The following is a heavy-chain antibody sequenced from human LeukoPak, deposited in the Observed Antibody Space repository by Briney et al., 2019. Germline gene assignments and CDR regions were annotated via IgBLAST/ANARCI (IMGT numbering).Heavy chain of an antibody. D-gene: IGHD3-10*01. CDR1: GFTFSNYA. CDR3: ARGADGGSGNLADYFDC. Sequence: GGSLRLSCAASGFTFSNYAMHWVRQAPGRGLEWVAVISYHGMNKFYADSVKGRFTISRDSSKNAPYLQMNSLRPEDTAVYFCARGADGGSGNLADYFDCWGQGSPVTVSS. V-gene: IGHV3-30*04. J-gene: IGHJ4*02. CDR2: ISYHGMNK.